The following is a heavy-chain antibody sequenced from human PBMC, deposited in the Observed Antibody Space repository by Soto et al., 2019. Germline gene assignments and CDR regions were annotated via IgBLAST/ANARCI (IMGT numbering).Heavy chain of an antibody. Sequence: DVQLLESGGGLVQPGGSLRLSCAASGFTFTNYAMTWVRQAPGKGLEWVAFMSGSGESTYYEDSVKGRFTISRDNAKNTLYRQMNSLRAEDTAVPFCARDFGVILLVVLAPYGIGVLGLGTPVTRS. CDR1: GFTFTNYA. V-gene: IGHV3-23*01. J-gene: IGHJ6*02. CDR3: ARDFGVILLVVLAPYGIGV. CDR2: MSGSGEST. D-gene: IGHD2-21*01.